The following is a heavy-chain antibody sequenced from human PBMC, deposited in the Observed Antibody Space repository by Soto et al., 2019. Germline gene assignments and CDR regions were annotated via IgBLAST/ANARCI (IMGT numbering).Heavy chain of an antibody. V-gene: IGHV1-18*01. J-gene: IGHJ6*02. D-gene: IGHD5-12*01. CDR2: ISSYNGDT. Sequence: GASVKVSCKASGYTFTRSGISWVRQAPGRGPEWMGWISSYNGDTNYAQTFQGRVTMTTDTSTSTAYMELRSLRSDDTAVYYCAREGVAPYYYYGMDVWGQGTPVTVSS. CDR1: GYTFTRSG. CDR3: AREGVAPYYYYGMDV.